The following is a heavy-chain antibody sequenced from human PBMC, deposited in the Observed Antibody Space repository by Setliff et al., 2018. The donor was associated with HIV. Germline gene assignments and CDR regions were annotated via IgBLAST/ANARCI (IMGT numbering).Heavy chain of an antibody. D-gene: IGHD2-15*01. Sequence: ASVKVSCKASGYTFTGYYMHWVRQAPGQGLEWMGWINPNSGGTNYAQKFQGWVTMTRDTSISTAYVEVSRLTSDDTAVYYCARGGDTDIVVVVAAFHLDYWGQGTLVTVSS. CDR1: GYTFTGYY. J-gene: IGHJ4*02. CDR2: INPNSGGT. CDR3: ARGGDTDIVVVVAAFHLDY. V-gene: IGHV1-2*04.